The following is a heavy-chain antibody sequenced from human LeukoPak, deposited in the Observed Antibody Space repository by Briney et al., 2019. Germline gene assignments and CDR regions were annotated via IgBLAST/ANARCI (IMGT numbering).Heavy chain of an antibody. J-gene: IGHJ4*02. V-gene: IGHV4-61*02. Sequence: SETLSLTCTDSGGSISSGSYYWSWIRQPAGKGLEWIGRIYTSGSTNYNPSLKSRVTIPVDTSKNQFSLKLSSVTAADTAVYYCASSLLTGDREGLVDCWGQGTLVTVSS. CDR1: GGSISSGSYY. CDR2: IYTSGST. D-gene: IGHD7-27*01. CDR3: ASSLLTGDREGLVDC.